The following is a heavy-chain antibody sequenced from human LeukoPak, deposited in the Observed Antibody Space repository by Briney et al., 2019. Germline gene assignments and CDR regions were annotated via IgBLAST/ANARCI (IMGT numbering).Heavy chain of an antibody. V-gene: IGHV3-64*01. Sequence: GGSLRLSCAASGFTFSSYAMHWVRQAPGKGLEYVSAISSNGGSTYYANSVKGRFTISRDNSKNTLYLQMNSLRAEDTAVYYCATDDYGDYGLDYWGQGTLVTVSS. CDR3: ATDDYGDYGLDY. CDR2: ISSNGGST. CDR1: GFTFSSYA. J-gene: IGHJ4*02. D-gene: IGHD4-17*01.